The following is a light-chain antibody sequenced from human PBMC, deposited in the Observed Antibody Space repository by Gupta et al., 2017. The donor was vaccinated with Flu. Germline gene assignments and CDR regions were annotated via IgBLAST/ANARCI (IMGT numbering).Light chain of an antibody. CDR1: SSSIVAGYD. Sequence: QSVLTQPPSLSGAPGQRVTISCTGSSSSIVAGYDVHWYQQLPGTAPNLLIYTNNNRPSGVPDRCSGSKSGTSAALAITGLQAEEEADYYCQSYESSRSGWRVFGGGTRLTVL. CDR2: TNN. V-gene: IGLV1-40*01. CDR3: QSYESSRSGWRV. J-gene: IGLJ3*02.